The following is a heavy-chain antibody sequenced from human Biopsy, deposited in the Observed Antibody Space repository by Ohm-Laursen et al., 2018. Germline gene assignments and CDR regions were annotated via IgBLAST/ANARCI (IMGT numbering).Heavy chain of an antibody. CDR1: GDTFTTSA. CDR2: IIPILGTV. CDR3: ASGDIGGIGWDV. J-gene: IGHJ6*02. V-gene: IGHV1-69*04. D-gene: IGHD3-10*01. Sequence: SVKVSCQASGDTFTTSAISWVRQVPGQGLDWMGRIIPILGTVGYGQNFQGRVTIRADTSTTFLELTSLRYDDTAVYYCASGDIGGIGWDVWGRGTTVTVSS.